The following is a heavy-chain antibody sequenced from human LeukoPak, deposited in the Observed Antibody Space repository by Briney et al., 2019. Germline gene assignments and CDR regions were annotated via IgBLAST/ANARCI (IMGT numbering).Heavy chain of an antibody. CDR1: GGSISSYY. CDR2: IHTSGST. Sequence: SETLFLTCTVSGGSISSYYWSWIRQPAGKGLEWIGRIHTSGSTNYNPSLKSRVTISVDTSKNQFSLKLSSVTAADTAIYYCARSSSTSSYYYYGMDVWGQGTTVTVSS. CDR3: ARSSSTSSYYYYGMDV. J-gene: IGHJ6*02. V-gene: IGHV4-4*07.